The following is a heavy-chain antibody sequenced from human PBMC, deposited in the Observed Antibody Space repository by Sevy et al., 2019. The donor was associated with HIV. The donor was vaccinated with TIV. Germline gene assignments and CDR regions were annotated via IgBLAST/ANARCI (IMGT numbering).Heavy chain of an antibody. J-gene: IGHJ4*02. V-gene: IGHV3-7*01. CDR2: IEQDGTDT. Sequence: EGSLRLSCAASGFTFSTYWMTWVRQAPGKALEWVANIEQDGTDTNYVDSVRGRFTISRDNGRNLLYLHMNSLRAEDTAVYFCARALADWGSFHYSTWGRGVLVTVSS. D-gene: IGHD3-16*01. CDR1: GFTFSTYW. CDR3: ARALADWGSFHYST.